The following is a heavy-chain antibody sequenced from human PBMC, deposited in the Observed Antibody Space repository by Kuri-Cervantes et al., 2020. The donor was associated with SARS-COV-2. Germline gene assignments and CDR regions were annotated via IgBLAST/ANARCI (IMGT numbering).Heavy chain of an antibody. V-gene: IGHV3-7*03. Sequence: GESLKISCAASGFRFSSYWMTWVRQAPGKGLEWVANIMQDGSETYYVDSVEGRFTISRDNAKNSLYLQMNSLRAEDTAVHYCAKPYNYGGNSGWGQGTLVTVSS. D-gene: IGHD4-23*01. CDR3: AKPYNYGGNSG. CDR2: IMQDGSET. J-gene: IGHJ4*02. CDR1: GFRFSSYW.